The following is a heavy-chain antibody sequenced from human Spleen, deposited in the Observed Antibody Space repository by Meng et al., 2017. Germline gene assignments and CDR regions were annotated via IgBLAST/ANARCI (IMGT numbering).Heavy chain of an antibody. D-gene: IGHD1-1*01. Sequence: GESLKISCAASGFTFSSYGMHWVRQAPGKGLEWVAVIWYDGSNKYYADSVKGRFTISRDNSKNTLYLQMNSLRAEDTAVYYCAREWKDFDYWGQGTLVTVSS. CDR3: AREWKDFDY. V-gene: IGHV3-33*01. CDR2: IWYDGSNK. CDR1: GFTFSSYG. J-gene: IGHJ4*02.